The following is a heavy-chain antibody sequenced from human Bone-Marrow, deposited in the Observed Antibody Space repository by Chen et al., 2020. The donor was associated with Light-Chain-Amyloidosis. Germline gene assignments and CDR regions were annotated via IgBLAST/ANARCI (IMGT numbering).Heavy chain of an antibody. Sequence: DVQLVESGGGVAKRGGSLRISCAASGLNFRSYTMNWVRQAPGKGLGWFSSISVSSSYIYYADSVKCRFTISRDNAKNSLYLQMNSLRAEDTAVYYCAREKYSSSGFDYWGQGTLVTVSS. J-gene: IGHJ4*02. V-gene: IGHV3-21*01. CDR1: GLNFRSYT. D-gene: IGHD6-6*01. CDR2: ISVSSSYI. CDR3: AREKYSSSGFDY.